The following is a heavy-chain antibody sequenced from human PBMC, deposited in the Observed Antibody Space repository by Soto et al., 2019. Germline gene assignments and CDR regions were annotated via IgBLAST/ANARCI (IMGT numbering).Heavy chain of an antibody. V-gene: IGHV4-4*02. D-gene: IGHD3-10*01. Sequence: SETLSLTCAVSGGSISSSNWWSWVRQPPGKGLEWIGEIYHSGSTNYNPSLKSRVTISVDKSKNQFSLKLSSVTAADTAVYYCARESYGSGIRFDYWGQGTLVTVSS. CDR2: IYHSGST. CDR3: ARESYGSGIRFDY. J-gene: IGHJ4*02. CDR1: GGSISSSNW.